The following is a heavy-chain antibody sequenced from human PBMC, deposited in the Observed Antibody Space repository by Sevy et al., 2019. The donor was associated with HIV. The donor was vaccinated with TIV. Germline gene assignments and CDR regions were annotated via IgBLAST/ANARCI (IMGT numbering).Heavy chain of an antibody. CDR3: ARVVEPAGIDPYYYGVDV. CDR2: INPKRGGT. CDR1: GYTFTDYY. Sequence: ASVKVSCKASGYTFTDYYIHWVRQAPGQGLEWMGWINPKRGGTNYAQKFHGRVTMTRDTSISTACMELSRLRSDDTAVYYCARVVEPAGIDPYYYGVDVWGPGATVTVSS. D-gene: IGHD2-2*02. J-gene: IGHJ6*02. V-gene: IGHV1-2*02.